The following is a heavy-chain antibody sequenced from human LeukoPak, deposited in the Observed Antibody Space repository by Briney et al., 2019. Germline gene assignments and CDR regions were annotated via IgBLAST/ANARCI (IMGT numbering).Heavy chain of an antibody. CDR3: ARRGYCSGGSCFSNAFDI. CDR2: IYPGDSDT. D-gene: IGHD2-15*01. V-gene: IGHV5-51*01. CDR1: GYSSTSYW. Sequence: GESLKISCEGSGYSSTSYWSGWVRQMPGKGLEWMEIIYPGDSDTRYSPSFQGQVTISADKSISTAYLQWSSLKASDTAMYYCARRGYCSGGSCFSNAFDIWGQGTMVTVSS. J-gene: IGHJ3*02.